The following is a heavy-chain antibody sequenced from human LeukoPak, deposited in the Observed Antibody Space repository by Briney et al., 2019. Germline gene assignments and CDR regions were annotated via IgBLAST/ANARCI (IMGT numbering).Heavy chain of an antibody. Sequence: ASVKVSCKASGYTFTSYDINWVRQATGQGLEWMGWMNPNSGNTGYAQKFQGRVTITRNTSISTAYMELSSLRSEDTAVYYCARCIRCNWFDPWGQGTLVTVSS. V-gene: IGHV1-8*03. CDR1: GYTFTSYD. CDR2: MNPNSGNT. J-gene: IGHJ5*02. D-gene: IGHD4-17*01. CDR3: ARCIRCNWFDP.